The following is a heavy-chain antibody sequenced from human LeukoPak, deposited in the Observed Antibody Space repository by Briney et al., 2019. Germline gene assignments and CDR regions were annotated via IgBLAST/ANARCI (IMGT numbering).Heavy chain of an antibody. CDR3: AKRPLAKDGES. Sequence: PGGSLRLSCAASGFTFDDYGMSWVRQSPGKGLEWVSGIIWDGGSTDYADSVKGRFTISRDNANNSLYLQMNSLRCEDTALYHCAKRPLAKDGESWGHGTLVTVSS. V-gene: IGHV3-20*01. CDR1: GFTFDDYG. J-gene: IGHJ5*01. CDR2: IIWDGGST. D-gene: IGHD4-17*01.